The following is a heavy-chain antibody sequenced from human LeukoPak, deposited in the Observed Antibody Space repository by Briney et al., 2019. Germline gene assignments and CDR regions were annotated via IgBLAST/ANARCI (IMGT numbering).Heavy chain of an antibody. Sequence: GGFLRLSCAASEFTFSAYWMHWVRQAPGKGLVWVSRIRGDGSMTNYADSVKGRFTISRDNAKNSLYLQMNSLRAEDTAVYYCARHLRFCDYWGQGTLVTVSS. D-gene: IGHD3-3*01. CDR3: ARHLRFCDY. CDR2: IRGDGSMT. CDR1: EFTFSAYW. V-gene: IGHV3-74*01. J-gene: IGHJ4*02.